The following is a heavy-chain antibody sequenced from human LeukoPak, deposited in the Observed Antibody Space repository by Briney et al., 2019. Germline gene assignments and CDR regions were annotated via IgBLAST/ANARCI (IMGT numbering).Heavy chain of an antibody. CDR1: GFTASSNY. CDR3: PRGYGGYVN. J-gene: IGHJ4*02. CDR2: IFGGGST. Sequence: RGSLRPSCAAAGFTASSNYMTWVRQAPGKGLEWVSVIFGGGSTYYADSAKARFTISRDNSKNTLFLQRNSLGVAAPAVNYVPRGYGGYVNWGQGTLVTVSS. V-gene: IGHV3-66*01. D-gene: IGHD3-16*01.